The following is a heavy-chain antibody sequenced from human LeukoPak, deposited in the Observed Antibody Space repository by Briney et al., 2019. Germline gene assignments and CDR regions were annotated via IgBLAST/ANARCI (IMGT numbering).Heavy chain of an antibody. CDR1: GFTFNTYS. D-gene: IGHD2-15*01. J-gene: IGHJ3*02. V-gene: IGHV3-21*01. Sequence: GESLRLSCAASGFTFNTYSMNWVRQAPGKGLEWISSISVDSNYLYYVDSLRGRFTVSIDNTKNSLYLQMNRLRAEDTAVYYCARVHCSGGGCYQRNDGLEIWGQGTVVTVSS. CDR3: ARVHCSGGGCYQRNDGLEI. CDR2: ISVDSNYL.